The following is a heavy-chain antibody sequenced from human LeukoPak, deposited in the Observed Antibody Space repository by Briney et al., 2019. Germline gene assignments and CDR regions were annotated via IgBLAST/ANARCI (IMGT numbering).Heavy chain of an antibody. V-gene: IGHV3-7*03. J-gene: IGHJ4*02. CDR3: ATYTQHFGAPGGADY. CDR1: RLTFSGYW. Sequence: GGSLRLSCVVSRLTFSGYWMRWVRQAPGKGLEWVAAINKDGSVKRYVDSVEGRFTISRDNARNSVYLQMTSLGAEDTAVYYCATYTQHFGAPGGADYWGLGALVTVSS. CDR2: INKDGSVK. D-gene: IGHD2-8*02.